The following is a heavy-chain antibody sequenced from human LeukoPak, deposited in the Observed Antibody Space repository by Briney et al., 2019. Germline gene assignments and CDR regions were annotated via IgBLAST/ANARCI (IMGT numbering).Heavy chain of an antibody. V-gene: IGHV4-39*01. J-gene: IGHJ6*03. CDR1: GGSISSSSYY. Sequence: SETLSLTCTVSGGSISSSSYYWGWIRQPPGKGLEWIGSIYYSGSTYYNPSLKSRVTISVDTSKNQFSLKLSSVTAADTAVYYCARLGRSSYGPKYYYYYYMDVWGKGTTVTISS. CDR3: ARLGRSSYGPKYYYYYYMDV. D-gene: IGHD5-18*01. CDR2: IYYSGST.